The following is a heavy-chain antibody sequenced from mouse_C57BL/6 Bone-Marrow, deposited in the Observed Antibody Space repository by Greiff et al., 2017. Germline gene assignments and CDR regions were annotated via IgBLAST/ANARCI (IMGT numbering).Heavy chain of an antibody. J-gene: IGHJ1*03. D-gene: IGHD1-1*01. CDR1: GYTFTSYG. Sequence: QVQLQQSGAELARPGASVKLSCKASGYTFTSYGISWVKQRTGQGLEWIGAIYPRSGNTYSNAKFKGKATLTANKSSSTAFIELRSLTSEDSAVYFCAKTTVVADWYFDGWGTGTTVTGSA. V-gene: IGHV1-81*01. CDR2: IYPRSGNT. CDR3: AKTTVVADWYFDG.